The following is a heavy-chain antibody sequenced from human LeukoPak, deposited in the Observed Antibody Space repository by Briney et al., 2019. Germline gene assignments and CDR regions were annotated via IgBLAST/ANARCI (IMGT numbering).Heavy chain of an antibody. Sequence: GGPLRLSCAASGFTFSSYAMSWIRQAPGKGLEWVSGVSGSGGSTYYADSVKGRFTISRDNSKNTLYLQMNSLRAEDTAVYYCAKDLDIVATITGNWGQGTLVTVSS. CDR2: VSGSGGST. J-gene: IGHJ4*02. V-gene: IGHV3-23*01. D-gene: IGHD5-12*01. CDR3: AKDLDIVATITGN. CDR1: GFTFSSYA.